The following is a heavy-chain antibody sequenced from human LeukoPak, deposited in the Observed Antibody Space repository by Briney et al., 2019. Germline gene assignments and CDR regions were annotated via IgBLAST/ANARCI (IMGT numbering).Heavy chain of an antibody. J-gene: IGHJ6*04. CDR2: ISSSGSTI. D-gene: IGHD3-10*01. CDR3: ARLAAVGSGSYFSPLLYYYYGMDV. CDR1: GFTFSSYE. Sequence: GGSLRLSCAASGFTFSSYEMNWVRQAPGKGLEWVSYISSSGSTIYYADSVKGRFTISRDNAKNSLYLQMNSLRAEDTAVYYCARLAAVGSGSYFSPLLYYYYGMDVWGKGTTVTVSS. V-gene: IGHV3-48*03.